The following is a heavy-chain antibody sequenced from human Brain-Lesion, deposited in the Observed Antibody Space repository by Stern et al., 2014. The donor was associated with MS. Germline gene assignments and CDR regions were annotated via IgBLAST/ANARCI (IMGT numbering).Heavy chain of an antibody. D-gene: IGHD2-15*01. J-gene: IGHJ6*02. CDR3: ARDCGSGSCYQTQYYYGVDV. CDR2: IKQDGSER. Sequence: VQLVESGGGLVQPGGSMRLSCAGSGVSLSSYWMSWVRQAPGKGPELVATIKQDGSERYYVDSVKGRFTISRDNSKNSVFLQMNSLRVDDTSVYYCARDCGSGSCYQTQYYYGVDVWGQGTTVIVSS. CDR1: GVSLSSYW. V-gene: IGHV3-7*01.